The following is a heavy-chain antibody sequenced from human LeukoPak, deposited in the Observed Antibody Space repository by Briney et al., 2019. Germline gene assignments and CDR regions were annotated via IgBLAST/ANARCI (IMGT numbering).Heavy chain of an antibody. D-gene: IGHD5-24*01. V-gene: IGHV3-7*01. J-gene: IGHJ6*03. CDR2: IKQAGGEK. CDR3: ARVWGPKPDMPAINNHFYYYMDV. CDR1: GFTFSSYW. Sequence: GSLRLSCAASGFTFSSYWMSWVRQASGKGLEWVANIKQAGGEKYYVDSVKGRFTISRDNAKNSLHLQMNTLRAEDTAVYYCARVWGPKPDMPAINNHFYYYMDVWGKGTTVTVSS.